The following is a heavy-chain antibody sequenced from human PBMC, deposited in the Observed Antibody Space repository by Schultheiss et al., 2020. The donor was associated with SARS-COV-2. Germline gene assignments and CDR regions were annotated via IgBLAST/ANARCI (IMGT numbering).Heavy chain of an antibody. J-gene: IGHJ4*02. CDR3: ARARLIYFDY. V-gene: IGHV3-48*01. CDR2: ISSSGSTI. Sequence: GESLKISCAASGFTFSSYAMSWVRQAPGKGLEWVSYISSSGSTIYYADSVKGRFTISRDNSKNTLYLQMNSLRAEDTAVYYCARARLIYFDYWGQGTLVTVSS. D-gene: IGHD3-16*01. CDR1: GFTFSSYA.